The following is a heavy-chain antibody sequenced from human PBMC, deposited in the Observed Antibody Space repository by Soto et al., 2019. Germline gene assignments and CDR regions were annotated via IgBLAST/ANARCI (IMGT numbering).Heavy chain of an antibody. D-gene: IGHD3-16*01. CDR1: RATFNKYA. CDR2: IIPIFSSR. CDR3: ARGETYLGV. Sequence: QVQLVQSGAEVKKPGSSVKVSCKTSRATFNKYAFNGVRQAPGQGLEWMGWIIPIFSSRNYAEKFQGRVTITADDSTSTAYMELRSLRFEDTAVYYCARGETYLGVWGQGTTVTVSS. J-gene: IGHJ6*02. V-gene: IGHV1-69*01.